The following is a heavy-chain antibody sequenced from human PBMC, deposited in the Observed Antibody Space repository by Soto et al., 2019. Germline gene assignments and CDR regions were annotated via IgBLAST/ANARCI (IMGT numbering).Heavy chain of an antibody. CDR3: ARQIASSWDSFDH. CDR1: GDSISSSSHY. CDR2: IYYSGTT. Sequence: SETLSLTCTVSGDSISSSSHYWGWIRQPPGKGLEWIGSIYYSGTTHYNPSLKSRVIITGDSPKNQFSLKVNSVTAADTAVYYCARQIASSWDSFDHWGQGALDTVSS. V-gene: IGHV4-39*01. J-gene: IGHJ4*02. D-gene: IGHD6-13*01.